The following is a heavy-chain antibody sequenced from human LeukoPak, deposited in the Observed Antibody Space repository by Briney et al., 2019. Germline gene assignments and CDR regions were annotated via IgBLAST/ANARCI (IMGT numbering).Heavy chain of an antibody. CDR3: AKEGRYCSGGSCYYAYFDY. Sequence: GGSLRLSCAASGFTFSSYGMHWVRQAPGKGLEWVAFIRYDGSNKYYADSVKGRFTISRDNSKNTLYLQMNSLRAEDTAVYYYAKEGRYCSGGSCYYAYFDYWGQGTLVTVSS. CDR1: GFTFSSYG. V-gene: IGHV3-30*02. D-gene: IGHD2-15*01. J-gene: IGHJ4*02. CDR2: IRYDGSNK.